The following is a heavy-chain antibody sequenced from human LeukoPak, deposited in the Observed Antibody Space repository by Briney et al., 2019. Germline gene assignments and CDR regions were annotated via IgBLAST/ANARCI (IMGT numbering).Heavy chain of an antibody. V-gene: IGHV3-30*04. Sequence: GRSLRLSCAASGFTFSSYAMHWVRQAPGKGLEWVAVISYDGSNKYYADSVKGRFTISRDNSKNTLCLQMNSLRAEDTAVYYCARKSGSYYDILPFDPCGQGSLVTV. D-gene: IGHD3-9*01. CDR3: ARKSGSYYDILPFDP. CDR1: GFTFSSYA. J-gene: IGHJ5*02. CDR2: ISYDGSNK.